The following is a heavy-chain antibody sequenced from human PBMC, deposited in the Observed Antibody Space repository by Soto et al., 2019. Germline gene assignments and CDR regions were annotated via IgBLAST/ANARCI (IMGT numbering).Heavy chain of an antibody. Sequence: SGPTLVSPTQTLTLTCTFSGFSLSTSGVGVGWIRQPPGKALEWLALIYWNDDKRYSPSLKSRLTITKDTSKNQVVLTMTNMDPVDTATYYCAHTLRYFDSPNWFDPWGQGTLVTVSS. V-gene: IGHV2-5*01. CDR1: GFSLSTSGVG. CDR3: AHTLRYFDSPNWFDP. CDR2: IYWNDDK. D-gene: IGHD3-9*01. J-gene: IGHJ5*02.